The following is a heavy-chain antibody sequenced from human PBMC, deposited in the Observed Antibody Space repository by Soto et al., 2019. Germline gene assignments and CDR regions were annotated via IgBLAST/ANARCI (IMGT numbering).Heavy chain of an antibody. Sequence: SETLFLTCSFTSFSIPSSNRWSRAGHPPGKGLEWIGEIYHTGNTNYNPSLESRVTISVDKSKNQFSLNLNSVTAADTAVYYCARDSRAAAGNRRYYFDYWGQG. CDR3: ARDSRAAAGNRRYYFDY. CDR2: IYHTGNT. J-gene: IGHJ4*02. V-gene: IGHV4-4*02. D-gene: IGHD6-13*01. CDR1: SFSIPSSNR.